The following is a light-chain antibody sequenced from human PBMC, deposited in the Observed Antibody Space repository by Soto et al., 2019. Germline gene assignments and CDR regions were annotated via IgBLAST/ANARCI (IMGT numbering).Light chain of an antibody. CDR3: QQYHNSLT. V-gene: IGKV3-20*01. Sequence: EIVLTQSPGTLSLSPGERATLSCRASQSVSSSYLAWYQQKPGQAPRLLIYGASSRATGIPDRFSGSGSGTDFTLTISRLEPEDFAVYYCQQYHNSLTFGQGTKVDIK. CDR2: GAS. CDR1: QSVSSSY. J-gene: IGKJ1*01.